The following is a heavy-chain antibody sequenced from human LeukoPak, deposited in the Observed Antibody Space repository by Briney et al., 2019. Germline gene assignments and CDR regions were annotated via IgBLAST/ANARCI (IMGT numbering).Heavy chain of an antibody. CDR2: IHHSGST. D-gene: IGHD4-11*01. Sequence: SETLSLTCTVSGGSISSTSYYWGWIRQPPGKGLEWIGYIHHSGSTNYSPSLKSRVTISIDTSTNQFSLKLSSVTAADTAVYYCARGGNYIYHSDFWGQGTLVTVSS. J-gene: IGHJ4*02. V-gene: IGHV4-61*05. CDR1: GGSISSTSYY. CDR3: ARGGNYIYHSDF.